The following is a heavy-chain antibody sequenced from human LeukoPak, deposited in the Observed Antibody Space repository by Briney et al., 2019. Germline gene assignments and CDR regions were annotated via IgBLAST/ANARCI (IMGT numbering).Heavy chain of an antibody. CDR1: GYSFTSYW. D-gene: IGHD3-10*01. V-gene: IGHV5-51*01. Sequence: GESLKISCKGSGYSFTSYWVGWVRQMPGKGLEWMGIIYPGDSDTRYSPSFQGQVTISADKSISTAYLQWSSLKASDTAMYYCASQSPDIWLGELVGAFDIWGQGTMVTVSS. CDR3: ASQSPDIWLGELVGAFDI. CDR2: IYPGDSDT. J-gene: IGHJ3*02.